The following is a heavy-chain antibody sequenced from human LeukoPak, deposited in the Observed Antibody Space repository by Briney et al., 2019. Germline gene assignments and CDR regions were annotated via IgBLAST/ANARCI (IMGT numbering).Heavy chain of an antibody. V-gene: IGHV3-23*01. Sequence: GGSLRLSCAASGFTFSSYAMSWVRQAPGKGLEWVSAISGSGGSTYYADSVKGRFTISRDNSKNTLYLQMNSLRAEDTAVYYCAKDRYYCDSSGYYKHWGQGTLVTVSS. D-gene: IGHD3-22*01. CDR1: GFTFSSYA. CDR2: ISGSGGST. J-gene: IGHJ1*01. CDR3: AKDRYYCDSSGYYKH.